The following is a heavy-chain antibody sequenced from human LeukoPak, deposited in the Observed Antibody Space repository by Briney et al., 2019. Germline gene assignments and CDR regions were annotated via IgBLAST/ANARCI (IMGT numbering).Heavy chain of an antibody. Sequence: TLSLTCTVSGASISSGTYYWTWIRQPAGKGLEWIGRILISGSPNYNPSLKSRVTISADTSKNQFSLELSSVTAADTAVYYCARDRYCSGGTCYSHDAFDIWGQGTIVTVSS. CDR1: GASISSGTYY. D-gene: IGHD2-15*01. CDR3: ARDRYCSGGTCYSHDAFDI. V-gene: IGHV4-61*02. J-gene: IGHJ3*02. CDR2: ILISGSP.